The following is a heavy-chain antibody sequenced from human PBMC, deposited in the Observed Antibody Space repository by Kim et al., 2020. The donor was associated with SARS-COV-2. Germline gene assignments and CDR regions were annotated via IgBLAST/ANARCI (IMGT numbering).Heavy chain of an antibody. CDR2: IYYSGST. J-gene: IGHJ4*03. CDR1: GGSISSSSYY. D-gene: IGHD1-26*01. CDR3: ARLTWELTSFDY. V-gene: IGHV4-39*01. Sequence: SETLSLTCTVSGGSISSSSYYWGWIRQPPGKGLEWIGSIYYSGSTYYNPSLKSRVTISVDTSQNQFSLKLSSVTAADTAVYYCARLTWELTSFDYWGQGT.